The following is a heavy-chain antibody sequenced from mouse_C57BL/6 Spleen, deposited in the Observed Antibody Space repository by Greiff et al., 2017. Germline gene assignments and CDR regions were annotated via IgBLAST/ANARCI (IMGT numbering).Heavy chain of an antibody. CDR2: IDPSDSYT. CDR1: GYTFTSYW. Sequence: QVQLQQPGAELVMPGASVKLSCKASGYTFTSYWMHWVKQRPGQGLEWIGEIDPSDSYTNYTQTFKGKSTLPVDKSSSTAYMPLSSLTSEDSAVYYVASDYYGSSYAMDDWGQGTSVTVSS. D-gene: IGHD1-1*01. V-gene: IGHV1-69*01. CDR3: ASDYYGSSYAMDD. J-gene: IGHJ4*01.